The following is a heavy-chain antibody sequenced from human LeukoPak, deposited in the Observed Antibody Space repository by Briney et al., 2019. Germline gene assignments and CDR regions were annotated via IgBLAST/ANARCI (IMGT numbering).Heavy chain of an antibody. J-gene: IGHJ3*02. Sequence: GGSLRLSCEASGLIFSSYWMSWVRQAPGKGLEWVANIKKDGSEMYYVDSVKGRFPISRDNAKNSLYLQMNSLRADDTAVYHCARQETSSYNGAFDIWGQGTMVTVSS. V-gene: IGHV3-7*01. CDR3: ARQETSSYNGAFDI. D-gene: IGHD1-26*01. CDR2: IKKDGSEM. CDR1: GLIFSSYW.